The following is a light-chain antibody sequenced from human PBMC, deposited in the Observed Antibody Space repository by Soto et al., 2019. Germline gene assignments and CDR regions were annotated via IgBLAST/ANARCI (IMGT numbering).Light chain of an antibody. J-gene: IGLJ3*02. CDR1: SSNIGSNT. Sequence: QSVLTQPPPASATPGQRVTISCSGSSSNIGSNTVNWYQQLPGTAPKLLIYKSNQRPSGVPDRFSGSKSGTSASLAISGLQSEDEADYYCAAWDDSLNGRVFGGGTKLTVL. CDR3: AAWDDSLNGRV. V-gene: IGLV1-44*01. CDR2: KSN.